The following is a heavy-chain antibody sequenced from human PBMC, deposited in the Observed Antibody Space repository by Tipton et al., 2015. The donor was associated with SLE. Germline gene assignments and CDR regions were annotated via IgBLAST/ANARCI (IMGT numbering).Heavy chain of an antibody. J-gene: IGHJ5*02. CDR3: ARSEAAAGVLNWFDP. D-gene: IGHD3-10*01. Sequence: LRLSCTVSGGSISSGGYYWSWIRQHPGKGLEWIGYIYYSGSTYYNPSLKSRVTISVDTSKNQFSLKLSSVTAADTAVYYCARSEAAAGVLNWFDPWGQGTLVTVSS. CDR2: IYYSGST. CDR1: GGSISSGGYY. V-gene: IGHV4-31*03.